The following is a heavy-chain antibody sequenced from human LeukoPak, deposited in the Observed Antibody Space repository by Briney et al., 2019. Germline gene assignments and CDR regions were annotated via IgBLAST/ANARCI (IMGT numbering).Heavy chain of an antibody. Sequence: PGGSLRLSCAASGFTFYNYWMHWVRQAPGKGREWISRINNPGSSATYADALKGRFTMSRDNGKNTVHLQMDGLRADDTAIYYCARDNVGALDYWGHGTLVTVSS. D-gene: IGHD1-26*01. CDR3: ARDNVGALDY. J-gene: IGHJ4*01. CDR1: GFTFYNYW. V-gene: IGHV3-74*03. CDR2: INNPGSSA.